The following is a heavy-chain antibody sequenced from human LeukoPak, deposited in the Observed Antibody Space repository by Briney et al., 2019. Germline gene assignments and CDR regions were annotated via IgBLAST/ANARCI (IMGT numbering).Heavy chain of an antibody. V-gene: IGHV1-18*01. D-gene: IGHD3-22*01. J-gene: IGHJ3*02. CDR3: AREGYYYDSSGPGDAFDI. Sequence: GASVKVSCKASGYTLTIYGISWVRQAPGQGLEWMGWISAYNGNTNYAQKLQGRVTMTTDTSTSTAYMELRSLRSDDTAVYYCAREGYYYDSSGPGDAFDIWGQGTMVTVSS. CDR2: ISAYNGNT. CDR1: GYTLTIYG.